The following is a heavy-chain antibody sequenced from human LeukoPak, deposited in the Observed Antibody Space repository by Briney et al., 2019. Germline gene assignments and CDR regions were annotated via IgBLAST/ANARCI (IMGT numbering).Heavy chain of an antibody. CDR3: ARPLSPVVAEIYYYYGMDV. J-gene: IGHJ6*04. CDR1: GFTFSSYE. Sequence: PGGSLRLSCAASGFTFSSYEMNWVRQAPGKGLEWVSYISSSGSTIYYADSVKGRFTISRGNAKNSLYLQMNSLRAEDTAVYYCARPLSPVVAEIYYYYGMDVWGKGTAVTVSS. V-gene: IGHV3-48*03. D-gene: IGHD2-15*01. CDR2: ISSSGSTI.